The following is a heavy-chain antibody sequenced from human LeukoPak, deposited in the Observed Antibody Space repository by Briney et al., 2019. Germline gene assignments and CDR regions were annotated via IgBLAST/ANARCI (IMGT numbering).Heavy chain of an antibody. D-gene: IGHD3-22*01. Sequence: GGSLRLSCAASGFTFSSYGMHWIRQAPGKGLEWVAVMSYDGSNKYYADSVKGRFTISRDNSKNTLYLQMNSLRAEDTAVYYCARDPDYYDSSGLVDYWGQGTLVTVSS. CDR3: ARDPDYYDSSGLVDY. CDR1: GFTFSSYG. V-gene: IGHV3-30*19. J-gene: IGHJ4*02. CDR2: MSYDGSNK.